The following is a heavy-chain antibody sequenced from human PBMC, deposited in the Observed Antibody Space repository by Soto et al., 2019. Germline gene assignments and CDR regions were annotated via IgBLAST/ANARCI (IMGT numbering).Heavy chain of an antibody. Sequence: ASVKVSCKASGFTFTSSAVQWVRQARGQRLEWIGWIVVGSGNTNYAQKIQERVTITRDMSTSTAYMELSSLRSEDTAVYYCAAVDVLTAISYYGMDVWGQGTTVTVSS. CDR2: IVVGSGNT. J-gene: IGHJ6*02. D-gene: IGHD3-10*01. V-gene: IGHV1-58*01. CDR1: GFTFTSSA. CDR3: AAVDVLTAISYYGMDV.